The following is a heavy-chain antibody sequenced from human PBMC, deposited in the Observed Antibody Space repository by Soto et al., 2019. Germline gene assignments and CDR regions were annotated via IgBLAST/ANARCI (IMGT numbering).Heavy chain of an antibody. V-gene: IGHV1-69*12. D-gene: IGHD3-3*02. CDR1: GGTFRTSA. CDR2: IMPVFPTP. CDR3: ARNKDRQQLGGNYYYIMDV. Sequence: QVQLVQSGAEVKKPGSSVRVSCKTSGGTFRTSAISWVRQAPGQGLEWMGGIMPVFPTPDYAQEFQGRGTINADESTSTVYRELRSLRSEDPAVYYCARNKDRQQLGGNYYYIMDVWGQGTTVTVSS. J-gene: IGHJ6*02.